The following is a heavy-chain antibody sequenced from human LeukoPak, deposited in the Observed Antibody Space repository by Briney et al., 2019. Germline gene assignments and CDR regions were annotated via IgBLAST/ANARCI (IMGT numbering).Heavy chain of an antibody. CDR2: IKQDASEI. V-gene: IGHV3-7*01. Sequence: GGSLRLSCAASGFTFSSYWMSWVRQAPGKGLEWVANIKQDASEIYYVDSVKGRFTISRDNAKNSLYLQMNSLRAEDTAAYYCAREAQLPNSWFDPWGQGTLVTVSS. CDR3: AREAQLPNSWFDP. J-gene: IGHJ5*02. CDR1: GFTFSSYW. D-gene: IGHD2-2*01.